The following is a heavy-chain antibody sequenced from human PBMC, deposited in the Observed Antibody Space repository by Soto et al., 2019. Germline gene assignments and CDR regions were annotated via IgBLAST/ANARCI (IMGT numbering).Heavy chain of an antibody. D-gene: IGHD3-10*01. CDR3: ARAVIFSMVRGVIKFDS. Sequence: QVQLQQWGAGLLKPSETLSLTCAVYGGSFSGYYWSWIRQPPGKGLEWIGEINHSGSTNYNPSLKSRVTIPVDTSKNQFSLKLSSVTAADTAVYYCARAVIFSMVRGVIKFDSWGQGTLVTVSS. V-gene: IGHV4-34*01. CDR2: INHSGST. CDR1: GGSFSGYY. J-gene: IGHJ4*02.